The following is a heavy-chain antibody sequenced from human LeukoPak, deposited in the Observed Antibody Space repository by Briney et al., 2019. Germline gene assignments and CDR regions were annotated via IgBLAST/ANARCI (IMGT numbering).Heavy chain of an antibody. CDR1: GVSISSGGYY. D-gene: IGHD6-13*01. CDR2: IYYSGST. V-gene: IGHV4-31*03. J-gene: IGHJ3*02. Sequence: SETLSLTCTVSGVSISSGGYYWSWIRQHPGKGLEWIGYIYYSGSTYYNPSLKSRVTISVDTSKNQFSLKLSSVTAADTAVYYCARVAGVSSSSPMWAFDIWGQGTMVTVSS. CDR3: ARVAGVSSSSPMWAFDI.